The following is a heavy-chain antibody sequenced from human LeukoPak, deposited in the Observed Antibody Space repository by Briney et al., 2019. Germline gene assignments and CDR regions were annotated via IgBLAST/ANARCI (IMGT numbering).Heavy chain of an antibody. V-gene: IGHV3-30*18. J-gene: IGHJ4*02. CDR3: AKDFGSYYDSSGYYYGIFDY. Sequence: GGSLRLSCAASGFTFSSYGMHWVRQAPGEGLEWVAVISYDGSNKYYADSVKGRFTISRDNSKNTLYLQMNILRAEDTAVYYCAKDFGSYYDSSGYYYGIFDYWGQGTLVTVSS. CDR1: GFTFSSYG. CDR2: ISYDGSNK. D-gene: IGHD3-22*01.